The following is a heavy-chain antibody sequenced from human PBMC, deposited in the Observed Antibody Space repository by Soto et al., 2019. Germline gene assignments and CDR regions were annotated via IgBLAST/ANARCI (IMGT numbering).Heavy chain of an antibody. CDR2: ISSNGGST. Sequence: EVQLVESGEGLVQPGGSLRLSCAASGFTFSSYAMHWVRQAPGKGLEYVSAISSNGGSTYYADSVKGRFTISRDKYKNTLYLQMGSLRAEDMAVYYCARDRSLTKDYGSGSFEFDPWGQGTLVTVSS. D-gene: IGHD3-10*01. V-gene: IGHV3-64*02. J-gene: IGHJ5*02. CDR3: ARDRSLTKDYGSGSFEFDP. CDR1: GFTFSSYA.